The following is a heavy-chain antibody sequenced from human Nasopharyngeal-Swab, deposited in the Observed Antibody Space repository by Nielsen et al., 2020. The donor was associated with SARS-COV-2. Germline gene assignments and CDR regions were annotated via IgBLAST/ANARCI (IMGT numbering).Heavy chain of an antibody. D-gene: IGHD3-16*01. CDR3: AKGGQEGAPYFDY. CDR2: ISWDGGST. V-gene: IGHV3-43*01. Sequence: GESLKISCAASGFTFDDYTMHWVRQAPGKGLEWVSLISWDGGSTYYADSVKGRFTISRDNSKNSLYLQMNSLRTEDTALYYCAKGGQEGAPYFDYWGQGTLVTSPQ. CDR1: GFTFDDYT. J-gene: IGHJ4*02.